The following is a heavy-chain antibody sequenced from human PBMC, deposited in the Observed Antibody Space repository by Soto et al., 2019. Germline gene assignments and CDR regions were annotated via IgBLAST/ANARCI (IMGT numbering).Heavy chain of an antibody. CDR2: ISWDGGST. D-gene: IGHD5-18*01. Sequence: PGGSLRLSCASSGFTFYDYTMHLVRQAPGKGLEWVSLISWDGGSTYYADSVKGRFTIPRDNSTNSLYLQMNSLTTDDTALYYCAKGVVGNSYGPYYYGMDVWGQGTTVTVSS. CDR3: AKGVVGNSYGPYYYGMDV. CDR1: GFTFYDYT. J-gene: IGHJ6*02. V-gene: IGHV3-43*01.